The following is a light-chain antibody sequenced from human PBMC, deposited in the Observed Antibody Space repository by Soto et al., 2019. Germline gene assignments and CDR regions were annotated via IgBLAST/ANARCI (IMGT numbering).Light chain of an antibody. CDR2: GAS. V-gene: IGKV3-15*01. CDR3: HQYDNWPPWT. CDR1: RSVSSN. Sequence: EIVLTQSPVTLSVSPGERATLSCSASRSVSSNLAWYQQKPGQTPRLLIYGASTRATGIPARFSGSGSGTEFTLTINSLQSEDFAVYYCHQYDNWPPWTFGQGTKVDI. J-gene: IGKJ1*01.